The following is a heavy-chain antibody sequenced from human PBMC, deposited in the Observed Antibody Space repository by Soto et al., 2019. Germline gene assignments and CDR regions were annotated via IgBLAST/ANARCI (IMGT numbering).Heavy chain of an antibody. J-gene: IGHJ5*02. D-gene: IGHD3-16*01. Sequence: SETLSLTCTVSGDSIKNYYWSWIRQPPGKGLEWTGYIYYSGNTNYNPSFKGRVTISVDTSKNQFSLNVNSVTPADAAVYYCVRDLYTFGVLSDAAYNSFGPWGQGTQVTVSS. V-gene: IGHV4-59*01. CDR1: GDSIKNYY. CDR2: IYYSGNT. CDR3: VRDLYTFGVLSDAAYNSFGP.